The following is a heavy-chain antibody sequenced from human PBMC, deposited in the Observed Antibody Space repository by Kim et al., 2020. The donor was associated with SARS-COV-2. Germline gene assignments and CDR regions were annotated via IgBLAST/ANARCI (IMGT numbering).Heavy chain of an antibody. CDR2: ISYSGNS. Sequence: SETLSLTCSVSGGSISSGGKFWTWIRQHPAKGLEWIGYISYSGNSHYSPYLRSRVTISLQTSENQFSLELTSVTAADRGVYYCARAQPLVYWGQGILVTASS. V-gene: IGHV4-31*03. J-gene: IGHJ4*02. CDR3: ARAQPLVY. D-gene: IGHD2-2*01. CDR1: GGSISSGGKF.